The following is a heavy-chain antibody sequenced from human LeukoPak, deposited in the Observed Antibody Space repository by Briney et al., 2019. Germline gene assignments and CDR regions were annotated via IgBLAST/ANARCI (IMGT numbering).Heavy chain of an antibody. J-gene: IGHJ4*02. CDR1: GGTFSSYA. CDR3: ARVDTGLTY. CDR2: VNPNSGDT. Sequence: ASVKVSCKASGGTFSSYAISWVRQAPGQGLEWMGWVNPNSGDTGYAQQIQGRVNLTRNTAIATAYMELSSLKSEDTAVYYCARVDTGLTYWGQGTLIIVSS. V-gene: IGHV1-8*02. D-gene: IGHD2-8*02.